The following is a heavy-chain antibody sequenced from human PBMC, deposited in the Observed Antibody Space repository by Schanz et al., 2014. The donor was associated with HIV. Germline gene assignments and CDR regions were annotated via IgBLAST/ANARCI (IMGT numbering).Heavy chain of an antibody. CDR3: AKSTWVDN. CDR1: GFSLGTYG. J-gene: IGHJ4*02. D-gene: IGHD2-2*01. CDR2: ISHHGSAQ. V-gene: IGHV3-30*18. Sequence: QVQLVESGGGVVQPGRSLRLSCVASGFSLGTYGMHWIRQAPGKGLEWVAMISHHGSAQYYADSVRGRFTISRDSSKNTVYLQIDSLRAEDTALYFCAKSTWVDNCGQGTLVTVSS.